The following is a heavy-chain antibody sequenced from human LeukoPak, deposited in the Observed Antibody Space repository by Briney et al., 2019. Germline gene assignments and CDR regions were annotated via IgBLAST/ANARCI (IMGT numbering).Heavy chain of an antibody. CDR3: ARDGGYSSLPAPD. V-gene: IGHV3-21*01. Sequence: GGSLRLSCAASGFTFSSYWMSWVRQAPGKGLEWVSSISSSSSYIYYADSVKGRFTISRDNAKNSLYLQMNSLRAEDTAVYYCARDGGYSSLPAPDWGQGTLVTVSS. D-gene: IGHD6-13*01. CDR2: ISSSSSYI. CDR1: GFTFSSYW. J-gene: IGHJ4*02.